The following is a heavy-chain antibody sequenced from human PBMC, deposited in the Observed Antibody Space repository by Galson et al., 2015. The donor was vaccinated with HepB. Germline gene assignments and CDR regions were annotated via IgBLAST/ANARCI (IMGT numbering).Heavy chain of an antibody. Sequence: SLRLSCATSGFTFRRLGMTWVRQAAGKGLECVAALSMSGGSTDYADSVKGRFTISRDNSNNMLYLQMNNLRVEDTAVYYCARGTTSIDYWGQGTQVSVSS. D-gene: IGHD1-1*01. CDR1: GFTFRRLG. J-gene: IGHJ4*02. CDR2: LSMSGGST. CDR3: ARGTTSIDY. V-gene: IGHV3-23*01.